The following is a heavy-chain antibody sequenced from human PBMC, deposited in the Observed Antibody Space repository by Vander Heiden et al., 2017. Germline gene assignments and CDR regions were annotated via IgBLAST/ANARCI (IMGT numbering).Heavy chain of an antibody. CDR1: RFPLLKSG. Sequence: QVPAVGAGGGVVQPGGSLRPPLVAPRFPLLKSGMQWVRQGPGKGLEGVTLISYDGSNKDYADSVKGRFTTSRDNSKNTLYLQMNSLRADDTAVYYCAKEWLRYSSGWYSFLDCWGQGTLVTVSS. CDR3: AKEWLRYSSGWYSFLDC. D-gene: IGHD6-19*01. V-gene: IGHV3-30*18. CDR2: ISYDGSNK. J-gene: IGHJ4*02.